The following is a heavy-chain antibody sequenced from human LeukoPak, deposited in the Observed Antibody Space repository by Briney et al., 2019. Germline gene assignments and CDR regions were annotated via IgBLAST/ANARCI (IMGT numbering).Heavy chain of an antibody. V-gene: IGHV3-7*01. D-gene: IGHD3-16*01. Sequence: GGSLRLSCVASGFTFSSYWMSWVRQAPGKGPEWVANIKQESGEIYYVDSVKGRFTISRDNTKNSLFLQMDSLRAEDTAVYYCTTDTLHFRMDVWGKGTTVTVSS. J-gene: IGHJ6*03. CDR3: TTDTLHFRMDV. CDR1: GFTFSSYW. CDR2: IKQESGEI.